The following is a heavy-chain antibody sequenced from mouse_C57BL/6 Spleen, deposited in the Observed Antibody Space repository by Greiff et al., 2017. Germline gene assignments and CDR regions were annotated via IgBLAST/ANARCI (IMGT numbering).Heavy chain of an antibody. J-gene: IGHJ3*01. Sequence: EVQLQQSGPELVKPGASVKISCKASGYTFTDYYMNWVKQSHGKGLEWIGDINPNNGGTSYNQKFKGKATLTVDKSSSTAYMELRSLTSEDSAVYYCARYGSSLAYWGQGTLVTVSA. CDR1: GYTFTDYY. D-gene: IGHD1-1*01. CDR3: ARYGSSLAY. CDR2: INPNNGGT. V-gene: IGHV1-26*01.